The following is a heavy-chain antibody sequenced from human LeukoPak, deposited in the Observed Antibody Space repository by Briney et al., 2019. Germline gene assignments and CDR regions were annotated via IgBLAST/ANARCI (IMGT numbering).Heavy chain of an antibody. Sequence: SQTLSLTCTVSGGSISSGSYYWSWIRQPAGKGLEWIGRIYTSGSTNYNPSLKSRVTMSVDTSKNQFSLKLSSVTAADTAVYYCARDSSSGWYDGWFDPWGQGTLVTVSS. CDR3: ARDSSSGWYDGWFDP. CDR2: IYTSGST. J-gene: IGHJ5*02. CDR1: GGSISSGSYY. D-gene: IGHD6-19*01. V-gene: IGHV4-61*02.